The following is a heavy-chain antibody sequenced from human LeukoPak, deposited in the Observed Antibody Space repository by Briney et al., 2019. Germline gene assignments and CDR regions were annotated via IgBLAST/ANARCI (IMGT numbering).Heavy chain of an antibody. CDR2: IYTSGST. V-gene: IGHV4-61*02. D-gene: IGHD6-19*01. CDR3: ARDESSGWGDYYFDY. CDR1: GGSISSSSYY. J-gene: IGHJ4*02. Sequence: PSETLSLTCTVSGGSISSSSYYWSWIRQPAGKGLEWIGRIYTSGSTNYNPSLKSRVTMSVDTSKNQFSLKLSSVTAADTAVYYCARDESSGWGDYYFDYWGQGTLVTVSS.